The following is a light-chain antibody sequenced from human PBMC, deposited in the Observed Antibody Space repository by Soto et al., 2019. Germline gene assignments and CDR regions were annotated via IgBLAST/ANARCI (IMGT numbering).Light chain of an antibody. CDR3: QQAASFPLT. CDR1: QDISDW. J-gene: IGKJ3*01. V-gene: IGKV1-12*01. CDR2: AAS. Sequence: DIQMTQSPSSVSASVGDRVTITCRASQDISDWLGWYQQKPGEAPKLMIYAASSLQSGVPSRFSGGGSGTTFTLTVTSLQPEDSAVYYCQQAASFPLTFGPGTRVTIK.